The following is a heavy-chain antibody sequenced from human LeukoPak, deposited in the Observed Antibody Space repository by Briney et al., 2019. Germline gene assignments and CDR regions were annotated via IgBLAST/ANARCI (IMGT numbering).Heavy chain of an antibody. CDR3: ARDHYYDSNWFDP. CDR1: GGAFSGYY. D-gene: IGHD3-22*01. Sequence: SETLSLTCAVYGGAFSGYYWSWIRQPPGKGLEWIGEINHSGSTNYNPSLKSRVTISVDTSKNQFSLKLSSVTAADTAVYYCARDHYYDSNWFDPWGQGTLVTVSS. CDR2: INHSGST. J-gene: IGHJ5*02. V-gene: IGHV4-34*01.